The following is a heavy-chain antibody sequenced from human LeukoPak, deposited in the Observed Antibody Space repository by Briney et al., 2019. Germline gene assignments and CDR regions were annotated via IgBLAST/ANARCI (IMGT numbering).Heavy chain of an antibody. CDR2: INPNSGGT. J-gene: IGHJ3*02. V-gene: IGHV1-2*02. CDR1: GDTFTGYY. D-gene: IGHD6-19*01. Sequence: ASVKVSCKDSGDTFTGYYMHWVRQAPGQGGEWMGWINPNSGGTNYAQKFQGTVTMTRDTSISTAYMELSRLRSDDTAVYYCASGAGKNTGAFDIWSQGTMVTVS. CDR3: ASGAGKNTGAFDI.